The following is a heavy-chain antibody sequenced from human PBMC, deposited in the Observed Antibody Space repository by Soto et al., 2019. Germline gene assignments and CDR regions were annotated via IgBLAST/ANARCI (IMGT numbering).Heavy chain of an antibody. D-gene: IGHD3-10*01. CDR2: IYPADSDT. CDR3: VRPQAKELGTIRGAFDI. Sequence: XESLKISCKGSGDTFSSHWIAWVRQMPGKGLELMGLIYPADSDTRYSPSFEGQVTISVDKSISTAYLQWSFLKASDTAMYYCVRPQAKELGTIRGAFDIWGQGTKVTVSS. V-gene: IGHV5-51*01. CDR1: GDTFSSHW. J-gene: IGHJ3*02.